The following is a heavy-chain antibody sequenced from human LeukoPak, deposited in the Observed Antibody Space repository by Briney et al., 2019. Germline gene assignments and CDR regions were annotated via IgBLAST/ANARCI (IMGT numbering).Heavy chain of an antibody. CDR1: GGSISSGAYY. J-gene: IGHJ5*02. V-gene: IGHV4-39*01. CDR2: IYDTGST. CDR3: ARHGSRGSGWFFWFAA. D-gene: IGHD6-19*01. Sequence: PSETLSLTCAVSGGSISSGAYYWGWIRQPPGMGLEWIGSIYDTGSTYYNPSLKGRVTIFVDTSNNQFSLKLTSMTAADTAIYYCARHGSRGSGWFFWFAAWGRGTLVSVSS.